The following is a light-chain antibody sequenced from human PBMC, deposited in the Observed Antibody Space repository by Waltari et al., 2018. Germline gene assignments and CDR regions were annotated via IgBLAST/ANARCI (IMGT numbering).Light chain of an antibody. CDR2: QDN. Sequence: SYELTQPPSVSVSPGQTASITCSGDKLGDNFASWYQQKSGQSPILVIYQDNKRPSGIPERFSGSNSGNTATLTISGTQAMDEADYYCQAWDSSTAVFGTGTKVTVL. V-gene: IGLV3-1*01. CDR1: KLGDNF. CDR3: QAWDSSTAV. J-gene: IGLJ1*01.